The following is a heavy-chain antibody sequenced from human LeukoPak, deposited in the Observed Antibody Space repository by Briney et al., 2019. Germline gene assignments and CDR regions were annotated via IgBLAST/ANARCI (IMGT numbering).Heavy chain of an antibody. J-gene: IGHJ5*02. CDR2: IYTSGST. D-gene: IGHD6-19*01. V-gene: IGHV4-4*07. Sequence: SETLSLTCTVSGGSISSYYWSWIRQPAGKGLEWIGRIYTSGSTNYNPSLKSRVTMSVDTSKNQFSLKLSSVTAADTAVYYCAREEYSSGWLNWFDPWGQGTLVTVSS. CDR1: GGSISSYY. CDR3: AREEYSSGWLNWFDP.